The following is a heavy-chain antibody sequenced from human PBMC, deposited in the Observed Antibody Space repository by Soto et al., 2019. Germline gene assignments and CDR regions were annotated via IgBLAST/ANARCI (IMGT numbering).Heavy chain of an antibody. CDR1: EGTFSSYA. Sequence: SVKVSCKASEGTFSSYAISWVRQAPGQGLEWMGGIIPIFGTANYAQKFQGRVTITADESTSTAYMELSSLRSEDTAVYYCARVDGSGWYYFDYWGQGTLVTVSS. D-gene: IGHD6-19*01. CDR3: ARVDGSGWYYFDY. J-gene: IGHJ4*02. V-gene: IGHV1-69*13. CDR2: IIPIFGTA.